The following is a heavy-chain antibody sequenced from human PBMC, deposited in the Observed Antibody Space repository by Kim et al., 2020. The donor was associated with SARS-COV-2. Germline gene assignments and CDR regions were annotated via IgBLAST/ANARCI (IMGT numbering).Heavy chain of an antibody. J-gene: IGHJ2*01. Sequence: GGSLRLSCAASGFTFSSYAMSWVRQAPGKGLEWVSAISGSGGSTYYADSVKGRFTISRDNSKNTLYLQMNSLRAEDTAVYYCAKDSQKIGRRFYYASYWYFDIWGRGTLVTVSS. CDR3: AKDSQKIGRRFYYASYWYFDI. V-gene: IGHV3-23*01. CDR1: GFTFSSYA. D-gene: IGHD3-10*01. CDR2: ISGSGGST.